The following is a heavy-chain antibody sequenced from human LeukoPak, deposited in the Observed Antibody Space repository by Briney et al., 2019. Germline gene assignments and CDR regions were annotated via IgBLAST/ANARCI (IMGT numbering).Heavy chain of an antibody. CDR3: TRENYVPDS. Sequence: GWSLRLSCVASGYIFSPYWMSWVRQPPGKGLEWVASISNGGYPTYYMDSVRGRFTISRDDAKNSLFLQMNGLRADDTAVYYCTRENYVPDSWGQGTLVIVSS. D-gene: IGHD3-10*02. V-gene: IGHV3-7*03. CDR1: GYIFSPYW. CDR2: ISNGGYPT. J-gene: IGHJ4*02.